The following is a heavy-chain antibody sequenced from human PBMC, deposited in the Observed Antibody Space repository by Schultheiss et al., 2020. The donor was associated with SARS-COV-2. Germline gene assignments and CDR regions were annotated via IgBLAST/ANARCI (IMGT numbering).Heavy chain of an antibody. J-gene: IGHJ6*02. D-gene: IGHD6-13*01. CDR1: GFTFSSSS. CDR3: AREGTAAAGDYYYYGMDV. CDR2: ISTGGRSA. V-gene: IGHV3-23*01. Sequence: GGSLRLSCAASGFTFSSSSMSWVRQAPGKGLEWVSGISTGGRSAYYADSVKGRFTISRDNSKNTLYLQMNSLRAEDTAVYYCAREGTAAAGDYYYYGMDVWGQGTTVTVSS.